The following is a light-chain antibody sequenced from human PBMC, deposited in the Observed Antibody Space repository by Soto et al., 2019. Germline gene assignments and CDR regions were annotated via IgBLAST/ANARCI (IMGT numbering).Light chain of an antibody. CDR2: GAS. Sequence: EIVLTQSPGTLSLSPGERAALSCRASQSVSSSNLAWYQQKPGQAPRLLIYGASTRATGIPARFSGSGSGTEFTLTISSLQSEDFAVYYCQQYNNWPLTFGGGTKVDTK. CDR3: QQYNNWPLT. J-gene: IGKJ4*01. CDR1: QSVSSSN. V-gene: IGKV3-15*01.